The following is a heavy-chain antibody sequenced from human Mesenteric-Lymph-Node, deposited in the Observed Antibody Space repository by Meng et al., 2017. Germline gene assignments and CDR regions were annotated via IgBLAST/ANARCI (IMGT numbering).Heavy chain of an antibody. V-gene: IGHV1-8*01. CDR3: ARGPPNWGFDL. CDR1: GFSLLSCE. J-gene: IGHJ2*01. CDR2: MNSKNVNT. Sequence: QAHVVQEGGEEKKTRGSVKVACKGAGFSLLSCEINGVRQATGQGREWMGWMNSKNVNTGYAQKFQGRVNMTRTTVISTAYMELSSLRSEDTAVYYCARGPPNWGFDLWGRGSLVTVSS. D-gene: IGHD3-16*01.